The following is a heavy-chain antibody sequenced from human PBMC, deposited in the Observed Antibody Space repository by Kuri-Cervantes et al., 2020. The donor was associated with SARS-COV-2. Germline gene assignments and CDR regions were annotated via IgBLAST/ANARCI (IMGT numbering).Heavy chain of an antibody. CDR1: GFTFSSYW. V-gene: IGHV3-48*04. Sequence: GESLKISCAASGFTFSSYWMHWVRQAPGKGLEWVSYISSSGSTIYYADSVKGRFTISRDNAKNSLYLQMNSLRAEDTAVYYCARSGPSFFGVVIPYYYYGMDVWGQGTTVTVSS. CDR2: ISSSGSTI. D-gene: IGHD3-3*01. CDR3: ARSGPSFFGVVIPYYYYGMDV. J-gene: IGHJ6*02.